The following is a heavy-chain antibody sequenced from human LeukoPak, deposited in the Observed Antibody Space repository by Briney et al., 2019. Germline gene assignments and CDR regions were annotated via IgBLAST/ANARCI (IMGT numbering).Heavy chain of an antibody. J-gene: IGHJ2*01. CDR2: IYYSGST. CDR1: GGSVSSGSYY. CDR3: ARPAPQNLDSSGYIGDWYFDL. Sequence: PSETLSLTCTVSGGSVSSGSYYWSWIRQPPGKGLEWIGYIYYSGSTNYNPSLKSRVTISVDTSKNQFSLKLSSVTAADTAVYYCARPAPQNLDSSGYIGDWYFDLWGRGTLVTVSS. D-gene: IGHD3-22*01. V-gene: IGHV4-61*01.